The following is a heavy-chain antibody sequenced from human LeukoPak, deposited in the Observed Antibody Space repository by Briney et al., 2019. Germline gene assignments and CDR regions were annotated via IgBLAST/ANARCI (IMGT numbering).Heavy chain of an antibody. CDR2: IKQEGSEK. CDR1: GFTFSSYW. Sequence: GGSLRLSCAASGFTFSSYWMSWVRQAPGRGLEWVANIKQEGSEKYYVDSVKGRFTISRDNAKNSLYLQMNSLRAEDTAVYYCAREYSSGWPDAFDIWGQGTMVTVSS. V-gene: IGHV3-7*01. CDR3: AREYSSGWPDAFDI. D-gene: IGHD6-19*01. J-gene: IGHJ3*02.